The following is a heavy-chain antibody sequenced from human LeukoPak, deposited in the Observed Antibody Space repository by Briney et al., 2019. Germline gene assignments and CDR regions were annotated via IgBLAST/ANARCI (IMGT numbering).Heavy chain of an antibody. Sequence: GGSLRLSCAASGFTFSSYSMNWVRQAPGKGLEWVSYISSSSSTIYYADSVKGRFTISRDNSKNTLYLQMNSLRAEDTAVYYCARDRYGDGMDVWGQGTTVTVSS. CDR2: ISSSSSTI. D-gene: IGHD4-17*01. J-gene: IGHJ6*02. CDR3: ARDRYGDGMDV. V-gene: IGHV3-48*01. CDR1: GFTFSSYS.